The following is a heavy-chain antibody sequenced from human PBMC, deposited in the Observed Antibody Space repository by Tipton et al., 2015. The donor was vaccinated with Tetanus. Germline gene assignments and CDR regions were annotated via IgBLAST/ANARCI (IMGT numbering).Heavy chain of an antibody. Sequence: TLSLTCTVSGDSIDSGSYYWGWIRQPPGKGLEWIGSIYYSGTTYYNSSLKSRLTISFDTSKRQFSLKLTSVTAIDTAIYYCARQADNWFDPWGQGTLVTVSS. J-gene: IGHJ5*02. CDR2: IYYSGTT. CDR1: GDSIDSGSYY. CDR3: ARQADNWFDP. V-gene: IGHV4-39*01.